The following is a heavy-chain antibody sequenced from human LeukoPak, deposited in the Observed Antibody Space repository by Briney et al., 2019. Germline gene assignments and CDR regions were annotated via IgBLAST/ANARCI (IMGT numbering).Heavy chain of an antibody. J-gene: IGHJ4*02. V-gene: IGHV1-46*01. CDR1: GYTFTSYY. CDR2: INPSGGST. D-gene: IGHD3-22*01. Sequence: ASVKVSCKASGYTFTSYYMHWVRQAPGQGLEWMGIINPSGGSTSYAQKFQGRVTMTRDMSTSTVYMELSSLRSEDTAVYYCARSFGNYYDSSGYHSRTKYFAYWGQGTLVTVSS. CDR3: ARSFGNYYDSSGYHSRTKYFAY.